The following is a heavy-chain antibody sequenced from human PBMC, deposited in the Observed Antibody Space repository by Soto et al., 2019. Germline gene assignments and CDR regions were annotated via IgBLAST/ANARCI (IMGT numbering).Heavy chain of an antibody. Sequence: EVRLLESGGGLEQPGGSLRLSCATSGFTFDNYAMSWVRQAPGKGLERVSGISGGGGGTYYADSGKGRSISSRDNSKNTLYRQVTGLGTADTAVYCCGRDGHSDSSGGLDHWGQGNLVAVSS. CDR1: GFTFDNYA. CDR3: GRDGHSDSSGGLDH. J-gene: IGHJ4*02. CDR2: ISGGGGGT. D-gene: IGHD3-22*01. V-gene: IGHV3-23*01.